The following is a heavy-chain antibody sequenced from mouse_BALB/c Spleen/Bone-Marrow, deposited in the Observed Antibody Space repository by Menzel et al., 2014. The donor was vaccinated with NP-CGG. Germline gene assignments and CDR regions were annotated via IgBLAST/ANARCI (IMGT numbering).Heavy chain of an antibody. D-gene: IGHD4-1*01. CDR3: ARRNWDEGYAMDY. CDR2: INPYNGGT. V-gene: IGHV1-18*01. Sequence: VHVKQSGPELVKPGASMKISCKASGYSFTGYTMNWVKQSHGKNLEWIGLINPYNGGTTYNQKFKVKATLIVDKSSSKAYMELLSLTAEDSAVYYCARRNWDEGYAMDYWGQGTSVTVSS. CDR1: GYSFTGYT. J-gene: IGHJ4*01.